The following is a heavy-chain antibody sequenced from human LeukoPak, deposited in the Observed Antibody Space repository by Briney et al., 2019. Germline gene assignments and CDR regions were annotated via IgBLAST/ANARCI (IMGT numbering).Heavy chain of an antibody. CDR2: ISNSGGST. CDR1: GFTFSSYA. CDR3: AKDGGAKRYFDY. D-gene: IGHD6-25*01. V-gene: IGHV3-23*01. Sequence: PGGSLRLSCAASGFTFSSYAMSWVRQAPGKGLEWVSAISNSGGSTYYADSVRGRFTISRDNSKNTLYLQMNSLRAEDTAVYYCAKDGGAKRYFDYWGQGTLVTVSS. J-gene: IGHJ4*02.